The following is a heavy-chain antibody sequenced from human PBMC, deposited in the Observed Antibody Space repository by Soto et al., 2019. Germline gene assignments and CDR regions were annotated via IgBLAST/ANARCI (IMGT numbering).Heavy chain of an antibody. CDR2: IYYSGST. CDR3: ARDQGLSLHYGTDV. CDR1: GGSISSGGYY. D-gene: IGHD1-26*01. J-gene: IGHJ6*02. V-gene: IGHV4-31*03. Sequence: TLSLTCTVSGGSISSGGYYWSWIRQHPGKGLEWIGYIYYSGSTYYNPSLKSRVTISVDTSKNQFSLKLSSVTAADTAVYYCARDQGLSLHYGTDVWGQGTTVTVSS.